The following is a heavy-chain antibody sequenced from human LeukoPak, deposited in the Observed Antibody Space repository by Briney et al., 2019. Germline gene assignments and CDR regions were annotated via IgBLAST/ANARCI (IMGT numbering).Heavy chain of an antibody. D-gene: IGHD4/OR15-4a*01. Sequence: GGSLRLSCAGSGFTFRSYTMNWVRQAPGKGLEWVSSISGRSDYIYYADSVKGRFTISRDHAKNSLYLQMNSLRAEDTAVYYCASEVDYGGYFFDYWGQGTLVTVSS. V-gene: IGHV3-21*01. CDR2: ISGRSDYI. J-gene: IGHJ4*02. CDR3: ASEVDYGGYFFDY. CDR1: GFTFRSYT.